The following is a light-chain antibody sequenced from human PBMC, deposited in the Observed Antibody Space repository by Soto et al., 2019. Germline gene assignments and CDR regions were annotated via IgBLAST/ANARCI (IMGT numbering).Light chain of an antibody. V-gene: IGKV1-5*03. CDR2: KAS. J-gene: IGKJ2*01. Sequence: DIQMTQSPSTLSASVGDRVTITCRASQSISSWLAWYQQKPGKAPNLLIYKASSLESGVPSRFSGSGSGTEFTLTISSLQPDDFATYYCQQYSSYSAFGQGTKLEIK. CDR1: QSISSW. CDR3: QQYSSYSA.